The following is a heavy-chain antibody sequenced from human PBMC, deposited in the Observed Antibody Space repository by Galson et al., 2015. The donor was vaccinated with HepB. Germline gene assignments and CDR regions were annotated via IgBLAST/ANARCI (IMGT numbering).Heavy chain of an antibody. D-gene: IGHD1-26*01. CDR3: ARIPLGSYHYFDY. CDR1: GFTFSSYA. V-gene: IGHV3-30-3*01. CDR2: ISYDGSNK. Sequence: SLRLSCAASGFTFSSYAMHWVRQAPGKGLEWVAVISYDGSNKYYADSVKGRFTISRDNSKNTLYLQMNSLRAEDKAVYYCARIPLGSYHYFDYWGQGTLVTVSS. J-gene: IGHJ4*02.